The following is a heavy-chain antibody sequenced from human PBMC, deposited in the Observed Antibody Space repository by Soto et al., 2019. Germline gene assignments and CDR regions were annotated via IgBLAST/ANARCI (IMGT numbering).Heavy chain of an antibody. D-gene: IGHD4-17*01. J-gene: IGHJ4*02. CDR1: GGSLSSSSYY. CDR2: FSYSGRT. CDR3: ARHLTTMTTTDY. V-gene: IGHV4-39*01. Sequence: SETLSLTCTVSGGSLSSSSYYWGWIRQPPGKGLEWIGSFSYSGRTYYNPSLKSRVTISVDTSKKQFSLKLSSVTAADTAVYYCARHLTTMTTTDYWGPGTLVTVS.